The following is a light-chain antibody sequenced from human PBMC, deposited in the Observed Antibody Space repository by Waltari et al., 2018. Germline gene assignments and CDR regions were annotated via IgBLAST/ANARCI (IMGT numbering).Light chain of an antibody. CDR3: QQANTFPLT. V-gene: IGKV1-12*01. CDR2: DAS. CDR1: QDISIW. J-gene: IGKJ4*01. Sequence: DIQMTQSPTSVSASVGDRVSITCRASQDISIWVAWYQQQPGKAPKFLIYDASTLQSGVPSRFSGRGSGTDFTITISSLQPEDFATYYCQQANTFPLTFGGGTKVEMK.